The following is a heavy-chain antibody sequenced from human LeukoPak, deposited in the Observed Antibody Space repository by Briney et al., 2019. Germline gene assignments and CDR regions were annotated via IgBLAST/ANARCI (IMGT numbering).Heavy chain of an antibody. Sequence: GGSLRLSCAASGFSFSSYGMHWVRQAPGKGLVWVSRINSDGSSTSYAGSVKGRFTISRDNAKNTLYLQMNSLRAEDTAVYYCARDSIDPPYSTYGMDVWGQGTTVTVSS. J-gene: IGHJ6*02. V-gene: IGHV3-74*01. D-gene: IGHD4-11*01. CDR2: INSDGSST. CDR3: ARDSIDPPYSTYGMDV. CDR1: GFSFSSYG.